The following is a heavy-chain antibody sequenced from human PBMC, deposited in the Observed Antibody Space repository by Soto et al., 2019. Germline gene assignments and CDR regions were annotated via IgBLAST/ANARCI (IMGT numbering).Heavy chain of an antibody. V-gene: IGHV3-30-3*01. CDR3: ARDNGSGLGYYYYGMDV. D-gene: IGHD6-19*01. CDR2: ISYDGSNK. J-gene: IGHJ6*02. Sequence: GGSLRLCFAASGFTFRSYDMHWVRQAPGKGLEWVAVISYDGSNKYYADSVKGRLTISRDNYKNTLYLQMNSLRAEDMAVYYCARDNGSGLGYYYYGMDVSGQGTTVTVS. CDR1: GFTFRSYD.